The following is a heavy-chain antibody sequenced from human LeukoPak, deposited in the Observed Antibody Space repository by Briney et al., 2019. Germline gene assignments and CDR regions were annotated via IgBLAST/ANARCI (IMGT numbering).Heavy chain of an antibody. CDR1: GGSISSGGYY. D-gene: IGHD3-10*01. J-gene: IGHJ4*02. CDR2: IYHSGST. CDR3: ASAMIRAYYFDY. V-gene: IGHV4-30-2*01. Sequence: PSETLSLTCTVSGGSISSGGYYWRWLRQPPGKGLEWIGYIYHSGSTYYNPSLKSRVTISVDRSKNQFSLKLSSVTAADTAVYYCASAMIRAYYFDYWGQGTLVTVSS.